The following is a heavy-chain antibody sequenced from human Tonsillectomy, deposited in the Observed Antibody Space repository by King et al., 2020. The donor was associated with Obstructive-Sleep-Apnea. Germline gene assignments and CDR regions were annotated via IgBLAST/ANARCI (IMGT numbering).Heavy chain of an antibody. Sequence: VQLQQWGAGLLKPSETLSLTCAVSGGSFSGYYWSWIRQPPGKGLEWIGEINHSGSTNYNPSLKSRVTISVDTSKNQFSLKLSSVTAADTAVYYCARASWATTCDYWGQGTLVTVSS. CDR2: INHSGST. D-gene: IGHD4-11*01. CDR1: GGSFSGYY. V-gene: IGHV4-34*01. J-gene: IGHJ4*02. CDR3: ARASWATTCDY.